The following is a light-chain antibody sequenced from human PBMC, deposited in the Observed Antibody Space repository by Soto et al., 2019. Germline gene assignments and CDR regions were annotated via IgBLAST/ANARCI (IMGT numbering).Light chain of an antibody. CDR1: SSDVGGYNY. Sequence: QSALTQPRSVSGSPGQSVTISCTGTSSDVGGYNYVSWYQQHPGKAPKLMIYDVSKRPSGVPDRFSGSKSGNTASLTISGLQGEDEADYYCCSYAGSYTFYVVFGGGTKLTVL. CDR3: CSYAGSYTFYVV. CDR2: DVS. J-gene: IGLJ2*01. V-gene: IGLV2-11*01.